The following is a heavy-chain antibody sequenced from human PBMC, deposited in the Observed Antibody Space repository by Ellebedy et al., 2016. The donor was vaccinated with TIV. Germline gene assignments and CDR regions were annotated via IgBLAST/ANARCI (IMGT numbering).Heavy chain of an antibody. V-gene: IGHV3-21*01. J-gene: IGHJ5*02. CDR1: GFTFSSYS. Sequence: GESLKISXAASGFTFSSYSMNWVRQAPGKGLEWVSSISSSSSYIYYADSVKGRFTISRDNAKNSLYLQMNSLRAEDTAVYYCARDHSSGWRGWFNPWGQGTLVTVSS. CDR2: ISSSSSYI. D-gene: IGHD6-19*01. CDR3: ARDHSSGWRGWFNP.